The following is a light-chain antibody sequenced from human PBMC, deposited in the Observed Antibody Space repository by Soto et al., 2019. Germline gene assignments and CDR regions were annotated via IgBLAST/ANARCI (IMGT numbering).Light chain of an antibody. CDR3: QQYGTFPWT. Sequence: IRITQTPTTLSASVGDRVTITCRASQSISSWLAWYQQKPGKAPKVLIFDASSLESGVPSRFSGSGSATEFTLTISSLQPDDFATYYCQQYGTFPWTFGQGTKVDI. V-gene: IGKV1-5*01. CDR1: QSISSW. CDR2: DAS. J-gene: IGKJ1*01.